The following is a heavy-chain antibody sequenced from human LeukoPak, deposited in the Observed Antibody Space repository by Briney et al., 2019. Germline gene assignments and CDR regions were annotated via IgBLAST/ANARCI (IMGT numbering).Heavy chain of an antibody. J-gene: IGHJ4*02. D-gene: IGHD1-26*01. CDR1: GLTVNNNY. CDR2: ISGSGAST. V-gene: IGHV3-23*01. Sequence: GGSLRLSCAASGLTVNNNYMNWVRQAPGKGLEWISGISGSGASTYYADSVKGRFTISRDDSRNTLYLQMNSLRGDDTAVYYCAKDVGKWESLHFFDYWGQGTLVTVSS. CDR3: AKDVGKWESLHFFDY.